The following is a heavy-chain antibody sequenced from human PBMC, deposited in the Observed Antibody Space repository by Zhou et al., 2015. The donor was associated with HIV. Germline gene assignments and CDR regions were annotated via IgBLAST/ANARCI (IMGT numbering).Heavy chain of an antibody. D-gene: IGHD6-19*01. V-gene: IGHV1-69*01. Sequence: QVQLVQSGAEVKKPGSSVKVSCKASGGTFSSYAISWVRQAPGQGLEWMGGIIPIFGTANYAQKFQGRVTITADESTSTAYMELSSLRSEDTAVYYCARDHRHSVAGRNDAFDIWGQGTMVTVSS. CDR1: GGTFSSYA. J-gene: IGHJ3*02. CDR3: ARDHRHSVAGRNDAFDI. CDR2: IIPIFGTA.